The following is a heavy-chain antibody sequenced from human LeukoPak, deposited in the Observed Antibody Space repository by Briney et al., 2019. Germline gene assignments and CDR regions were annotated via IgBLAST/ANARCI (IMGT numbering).Heavy chain of an antibody. CDR1: GFTFSSYG. CDR3: AKDGPNYSSSWYYFDY. J-gene: IGHJ4*02. CDR2: IRYDGSYK. D-gene: IGHD6-13*01. V-gene: IGHV3-30*02. Sequence: GGSLRLSCAASGFTFSSYGIHWVRQAPGKGLEWVAFIRYDGSYKYYADSVKGRFTISRDNSKNTLYLQMNSLRAEDTAVYYCAKDGPNYSSSWYYFDYWGQGTLVTVSS.